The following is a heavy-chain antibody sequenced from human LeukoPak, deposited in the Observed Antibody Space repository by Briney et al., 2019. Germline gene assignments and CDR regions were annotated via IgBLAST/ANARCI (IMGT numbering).Heavy chain of an antibody. D-gene: IGHD3-22*01. V-gene: IGHV3-74*01. J-gene: IGHJ1*01. CDR3: ARAPSEIGGYYPEYFRH. CDR1: GFTLSNYW. CDR2: IKSDGRT. Sequence: GGSLRPSCASAGFTLSNYWMHWVRQAPGEGLLWGSRIKSDGRTNYADSVKGRFTIFRDNAKNTVSLQMNSLRAEDTGVYYCARAPSEIGGYYPEYFRHWGQGTLVTVSS.